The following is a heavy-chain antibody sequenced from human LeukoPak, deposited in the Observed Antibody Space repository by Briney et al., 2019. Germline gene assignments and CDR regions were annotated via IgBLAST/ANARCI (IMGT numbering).Heavy chain of an antibody. J-gene: IGHJ4*02. V-gene: IGHV4-59*08. CDR2: IYYSGST. CDR3: ARHLWGRGYSGYLFDY. D-gene: IGHD5-12*01. Sequence: SETLSLTCTVSGGSISSYYWSWIRQPPGKGLEWIGYIYYSGSTNYNPSLKSRVTISVDTSKNQFSLKLSSVTAADTAVYYCARHLWGRGYSGYLFDYWGQGTLVTVSS. CDR1: GGSISSYY.